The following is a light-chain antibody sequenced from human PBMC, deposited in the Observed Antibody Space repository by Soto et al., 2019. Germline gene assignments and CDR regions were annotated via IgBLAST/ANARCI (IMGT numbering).Light chain of an antibody. CDR1: SSDVGGYDY. V-gene: IGLV2-14*01. CDR3: CSYTTSSTRVV. CDR2: EVS. J-gene: IGLJ2*01. Sequence: QSALTQPASVSGSPGQSITISCTGTSSDVGGYDYVSWYQHHPGKAPKLMIYEVSNRPSGVSNRFSGSESGNTASLTISGLQAEDEADYYCCSYTTSSTRVVFGGGTKVTVL.